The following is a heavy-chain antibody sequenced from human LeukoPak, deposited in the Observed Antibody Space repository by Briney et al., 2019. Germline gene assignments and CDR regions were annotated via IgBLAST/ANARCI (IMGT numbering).Heavy chain of an antibody. CDR2: IYTAGST. Sequence: GGSLRLSCAASGFTVSRNCMGWVRQAPGKGLEWVSVIYTAGSTYYADSVKGRFTIPRDSSMNTLYLQMNSLRAEDTAVYYCARGYCSGTSWFDYWGQGTLVTVSS. D-gene: IGHD2-2*01. V-gene: IGHV3-66*01. CDR1: GFTVSRNC. CDR3: ARGYCSGTSWFDY. J-gene: IGHJ4*02.